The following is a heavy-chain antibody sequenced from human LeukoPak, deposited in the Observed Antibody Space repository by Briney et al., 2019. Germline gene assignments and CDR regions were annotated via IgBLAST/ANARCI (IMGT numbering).Heavy chain of an antibody. CDR3: ARLRGGWAAAKTGIPLDY. J-gene: IGHJ4*02. D-gene: IGHD3-10*01. Sequence: GESLKISCTVYGYSFTSYWIGWVRQMPGKGLEWMGIIYPGDSDTRYSPSFQGQVTISADKSISTAYLQWSSLKASDTAMYYCARLRGGWAAAKTGIPLDYWGQGTLVTVSS. CDR2: IYPGDSDT. CDR1: GYSFTSYW. V-gene: IGHV5-51*01.